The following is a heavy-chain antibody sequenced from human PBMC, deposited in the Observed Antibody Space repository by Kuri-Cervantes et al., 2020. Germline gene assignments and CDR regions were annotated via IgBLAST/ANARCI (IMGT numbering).Heavy chain of an antibody. CDR3: ARGRYDYVWGSYRSPNYYCGMDV. D-gene: IGHD3-16*02. CDR2: IYHSGST. V-gene: IGHV4-4*02. Sequence: SETLSLTCAVSGASISSSNWWSWVRQPPGKGLEWIGEIYHSGSTYYNPSLKSRVTISVDTSKNQFSLKLSSVTAADTAVYYCARGRYDYVWGSYRSPNYYCGMDVWGQGTTVTVSS. CDR1: GASISSSNW. J-gene: IGHJ6*02.